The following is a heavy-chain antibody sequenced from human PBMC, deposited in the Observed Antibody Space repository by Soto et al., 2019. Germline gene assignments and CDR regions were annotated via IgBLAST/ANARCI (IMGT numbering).Heavy chain of an antibody. V-gene: IGHV3-30*18. CDR2: ISYDGSNK. CDR1: GFTFSSYG. D-gene: IGHD3-10*01. Sequence: GGSLRLSCAASGFTFSSYGMHWVRQAPGKGLEWVAVISYDGSNKYYADSVKGRFTISRDNSKNTLYLQMNSLRAEDTAVYYCAKGPRSGSYYNIWYYYYGMDVWGQGTTVTVSS. J-gene: IGHJ6*02. CDR3: AKGPRSGSYYNIWYYYYGMDV.